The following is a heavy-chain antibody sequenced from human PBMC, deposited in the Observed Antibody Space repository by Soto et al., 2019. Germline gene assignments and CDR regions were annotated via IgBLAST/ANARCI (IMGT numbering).Heavy chain of an antibody. CDR3: ARDNTIGGWYFDY. Sequence: QVQLVESGGGVVQPGRSLRLSCAASGFTFSSYGMHWVRQAPGKGLEWVAVIWYDGSNKYYADSVKGRFTISRDNSKNTLYLQMNSLRAEDTAVYYCARDNTIGGWYFDYWGQGTLVTVSS. V-gene: IGHV3-33*01. D-gene: IGHD3-16*01. CDR2: IWYDGSNK. J-gene: IGHJ4*02. CDR1: GFTFSSYG.